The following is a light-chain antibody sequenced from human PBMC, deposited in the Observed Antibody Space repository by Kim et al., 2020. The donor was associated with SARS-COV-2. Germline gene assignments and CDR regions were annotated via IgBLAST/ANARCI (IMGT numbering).Light chain of an antibody. Sequence: ASVGDRVTLTCRASQSISSYLTWYQQKPGKAPKLLIYAASSLQSGVPSRFSGSGSGTDFTLTISSLQPEDFATYYCQQSYSTPITFGQGTRLEIK. CDR1: QSISSY. J-gene: IGKJ5*01. CDR2: AAS. CDR3: QQSYSTPIT. V-gene: IGKV1-39*01.